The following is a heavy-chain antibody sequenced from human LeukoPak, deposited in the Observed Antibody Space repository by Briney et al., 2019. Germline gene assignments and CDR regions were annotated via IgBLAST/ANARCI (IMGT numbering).Heavy chain of an antibody. CDR1: GGSISSYY. D-gene: IGHD3-10*01. J-gene: IGHJ5*01. CDR3: ARLVWLGESPGSWFDS. V-gene: IGHV4-59*01. Sequence: SETLSLTCTVSGGSISSYYWSWIRQPPGKGLEWIGYIYYSGSTNYNPSLKSRVTISVDTSKNQFSLKLNSVTAADTAAYYCARLVWLGESPGSWFDSWGQGTLVTVSS. CDR2: IYYSGST.